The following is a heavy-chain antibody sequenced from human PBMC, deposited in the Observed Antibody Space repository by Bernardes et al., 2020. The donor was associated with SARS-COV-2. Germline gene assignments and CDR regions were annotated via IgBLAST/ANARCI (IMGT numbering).Heavy chain of an antibody. D-gene: IGHD4-17*01. V-gene: IGHV4-61*01. CDR3: ARVSDYDGLDM. J-gene: IGHJ3*02. Sequence: SETLSLTCTVSGGSVSRGSFYWTWIRQPPGKGLEWIGYIYYRGSTNYNSSLKSRVTISLDTSKNQFSLGLTSVTAADTAVYFCARVSDYDGLDMWGQGTMVIVSS. CDR1: GGSVSRGSFY. CDR2: IYYRGST.